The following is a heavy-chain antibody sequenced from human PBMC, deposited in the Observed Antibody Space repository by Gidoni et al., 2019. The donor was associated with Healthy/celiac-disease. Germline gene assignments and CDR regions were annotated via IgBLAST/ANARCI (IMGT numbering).Heavy chain of an antibody. J-gene: IGHJ3*02. V-gene: IGHV3-23*01. Sequence: EVQLLESGGGLVQPGGSLRLSCAASGFTFSSYAMSWVRQAPGEGLEWVSAISGSGGSTYYADSVKGRFTISRDNSKNTLYLQMNSLRAEDTAVYYCAKVASETYYYDSSGLARGGSFDIWGQGTMVTVSS. CDR1: GFTFSSYA. CDR3: AKVASETYYYDSSGLARGGSFDI. CDR2: ISGSGGST. D-gene: IGHD3-22*01.